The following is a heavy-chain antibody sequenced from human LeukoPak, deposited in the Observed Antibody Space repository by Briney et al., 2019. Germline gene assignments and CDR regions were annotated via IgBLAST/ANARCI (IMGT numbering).Heavy chain of an antibody. Sequence: GASVKVSCKASGYTLTGYYMHWVRQAPGQGLEWMGWINPNSGGTNYAQKFQGRVTMTRDTSISTAYMELSRLRSDDTAVYYCARSGVLRYFDWLLGGPNWFDPWGQGTLVTVSS. CDR2: INPNSGGT. J-gene: IGHJ5*02. CDR3: ARSGVLRYFDWLLGGPNWFDP. D-gene: IGHD3-9*01. CDR1: GYTLTGYY. V-gene: IGHV1-2*02.